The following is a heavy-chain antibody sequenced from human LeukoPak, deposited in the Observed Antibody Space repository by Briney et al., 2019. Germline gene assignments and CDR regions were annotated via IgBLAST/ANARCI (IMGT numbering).Heavy chain of an antibody. CDR3: AKGDLEN. V-gene: IGHV3-7*01. Sequence: GGSLRLSCAASGFTVNYWMSWARQAPGKGLEWVATMTHDGSDEYYLDSVKGRFTISRDSAKNSIYLQMNSLRVEDTSTYYCAKGDLENWGQGTLVTVSS. CDR2: MTHDGSDE. J-gene: IGHJ4*02. CDR1: GFTVNYW.